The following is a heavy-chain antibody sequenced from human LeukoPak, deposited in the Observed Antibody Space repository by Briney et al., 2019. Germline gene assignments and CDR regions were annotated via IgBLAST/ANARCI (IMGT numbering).Heavy chain of an antibody. CDR3: AKGDLEN. V-gene: IGHV3-7*01. Sequence: GGSLRLSCAASGFTVNYWMSWARQAPGKGLEWVATMTHDGSDEYYLDSVKGRFTISRDSAKNSIYLQMNSLRVEDTSTYYCAKGDLENWGQGTLVTVSS. CDR2: MTHDGSDE. J-gene: IGHJ4*02. CDR1: GFTVNYW.